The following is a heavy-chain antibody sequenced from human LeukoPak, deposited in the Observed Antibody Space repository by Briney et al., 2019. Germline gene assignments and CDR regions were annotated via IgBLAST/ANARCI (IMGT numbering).Heavy chain of an antibody. J-gene: IGHJ5*02. V-gene: IGHV3-23*01. CDR3: AKRGNTISFFDP. CDR1: GFTFSNYA. CDR2: LTGNGDIT. Sequence: PGGSLRLSCAASGFTFSNYAMYWVRLAPGKGLEWVSGLTGNGDITYYTDSVKGRFTISRDNSKNTLYLEMNNLRAEDTALYYCAKRGNTISFFDPWGQGTLVTVSS. D-gene: IGHD1-1*01.